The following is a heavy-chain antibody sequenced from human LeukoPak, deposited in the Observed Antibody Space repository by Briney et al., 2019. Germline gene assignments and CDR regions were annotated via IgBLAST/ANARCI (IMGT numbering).Heavy chain of an antibody. J-gene: IGHJ3*02. CDR1: GGSISSHY. D-gene: IGHD3-22*01. CDR3: AREGDSSANAFDI. Sequence: SETLSLTCTVSGGSISSHYWSWIRQPPGKGLEGIGYIYYSGSTNYNPSLKSRVTISVDTSKNQFSLKLSSVTAADTAVYYCAREGDSSANAFDIWGQGTMVTVSS. V-gene: IGHV4-59*11. CDR2: IYYSGST.